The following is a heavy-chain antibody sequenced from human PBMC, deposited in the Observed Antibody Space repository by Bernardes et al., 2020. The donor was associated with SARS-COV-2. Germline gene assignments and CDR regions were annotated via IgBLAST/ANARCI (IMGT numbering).Heavy chain of an antibody. CDR1: GGSISSTNYY. CDR2: MSSGGTT. D-gene: IGHD3-22*01. J-gene: IGHJ5*02. CDR3: ARGGRRYYYDSSGYANWFDP. V-gene: IGHV4-39*01. Sequence: ETLSLTCTVSGGSISSTNYYWGWIRQTPGKGLEWIGSMSSGGTTYYNPSLQSRVIESVDTSKNQFSLRLTSVTAADTAVYYCARGGRRYYYDSSGYANWFDPWGQGTLVTVSS.